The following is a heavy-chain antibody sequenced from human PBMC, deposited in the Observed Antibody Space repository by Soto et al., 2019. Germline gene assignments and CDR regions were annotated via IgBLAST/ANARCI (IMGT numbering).Heavy chain of an antibody. Sequence: QVRLQESGPGLAKPSETLSLTCTVSGDSISGYYWSWIRQPAGKGMEWIGRIHTTDGTNYNPSLKSRVTMSIDTSNNQFSLKLSSLTAADTAVYYCARALSSAAGLYFDFWGQGTLVTVSS. CDR2: IHTTDGT. V-gene: IGHV4-4*07. J-gene: IGHJ4*02. D-gene: IGHD6-13*01. CDR1: GDSISGYY. CDR3: ARALSSAAGLYFDF.